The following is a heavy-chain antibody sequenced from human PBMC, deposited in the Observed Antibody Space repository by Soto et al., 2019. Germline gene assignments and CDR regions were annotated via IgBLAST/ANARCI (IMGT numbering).Heavy chain of an antibody. CDR2: ISAYNGNT. CDR1: GYTFTSYG. CDR3: ARDLTFSDFWSGYFPSGFDP. D-gene: IGHD3-3*01. J-gene: IGHJ5*02. Sequence: ASVKVSCKASGYTFTSYGISWVRQAPGQGLEWMGWISAYNGNTNYAQKLQGRVTMTTDTSTSTAYMELRSLGSDDTAVYYCARDLTFSDFWSGYFPSGFDPWGQGTLVTVSS. V-gene: IGHV1-18*01.